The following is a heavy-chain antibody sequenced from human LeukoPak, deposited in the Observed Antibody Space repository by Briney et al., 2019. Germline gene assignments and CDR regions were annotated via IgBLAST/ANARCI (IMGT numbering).Heavy chain of an antibody. V-gene: IGHV3-30*04. Sequence: GGSLRLSCAASGFTFSSYAMHWVRQAPGKGLEGVAVISYDGSNKYYADSVKGRFTISRDNAKNSLYLQMNSLRAEDTAVYYCARGDDYVWGTPRGYFDYWGQGTLVTVSS. J-gene: IGHJ4*02. CDR3: ARGDDYVWGTPRGYFDY. CDR2: ISYDGSNK. CDR1: GFTFSSYA. D-gene: IGHD3-16*01.